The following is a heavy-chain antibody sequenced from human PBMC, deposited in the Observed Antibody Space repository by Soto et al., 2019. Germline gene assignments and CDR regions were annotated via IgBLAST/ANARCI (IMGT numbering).Heavy chain of an antibody. V-gene: IGHV1-69*12. CDR1: GGTFSSYA. CDR2: IIPIFGTA. CDR3: AGRDGYKFRARNCYYGMDV. J-gene: IGHJ6*02. D-gene: IGHD5-12*01. Sequence: QVQLVQSGAEVKKPGSSVKVSCKASGGTFSSYAISWVRQAPGQGLEWMGGIIPIFGTANYAQKFQGRVTITADESTSTAYMELSSLRSEDTAVYYCAGRDGYKFRARNCYYGMDVWGQGTTVTVSS.